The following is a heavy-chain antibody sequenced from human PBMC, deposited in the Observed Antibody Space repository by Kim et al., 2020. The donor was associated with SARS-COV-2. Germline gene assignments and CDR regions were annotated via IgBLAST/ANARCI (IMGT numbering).Heavy chain of an antibody. J-gene: IGHJ4*02. CDR2: INHSGST. CDR1: GGSFSGYY. V-gene: IGHV4-34*01. CDR3: ARGSGITMVRGVIGY. Sequence: SETLSLTCAVYGGSFSGYYWSWIRQPPGKGLEWIGEINHSGSTNYNPSLKSRVTISVDTSRNQFSLKLSSVTAAGTAVYYCARGSGITMVRGVIGYWGQGTLVTVSS. D-gene: IGHD3-10*01.